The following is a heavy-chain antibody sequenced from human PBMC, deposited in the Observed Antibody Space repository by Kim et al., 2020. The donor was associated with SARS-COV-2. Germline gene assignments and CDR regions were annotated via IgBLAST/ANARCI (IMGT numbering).Heavy chain of an antibody. J-gene: IGHJ4*02. D-gene: IGHD3-22*01. CDR1: GFTFDDYA. CDR2: ISWNSGSI. V-gene: IGHV3-9*01. CDR3: AKDMGGGYYYGFDY. Sequence: GGSLRLSCAASGFTFDDYAMHWVRQAPGKGLEWVSGISWNSGSIGYADSVKGRFTISRDNAKNSLYLQMNSLRAEDTALYYCAKDMGGGYYYGFDYWGQGTLVTVSS.